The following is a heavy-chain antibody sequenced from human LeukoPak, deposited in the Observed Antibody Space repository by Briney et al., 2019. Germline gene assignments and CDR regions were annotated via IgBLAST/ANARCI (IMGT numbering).Heavy chain of an antibody. Sequence: SETLSLTCTVSGGSISTYYWSWIRQPPGTGLEWIGYIYYSGRTNYNPPLRSRVTISVDTSKNQFSLKLSSVTAADTAAYYCARGEGVHLGGSNYARYYFDYWGQGTLVTVSS. J-gene: IGHJ4*02. V-gene: IGHV4-59*01. D-gene: IGHD4-11*01. CDR3: ARGEGVHLGGSNYARYYFDY. CDR2: IYYSGRT. CDR1: GGSISTYY.